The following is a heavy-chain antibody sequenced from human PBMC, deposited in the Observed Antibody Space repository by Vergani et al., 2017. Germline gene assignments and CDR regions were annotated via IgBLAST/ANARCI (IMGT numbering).Heavy chain of an antibody. CDR2: ISSSSSYI. J-gene: IGHJ4*02. D-gene: IGHD5-18*01. Sequence: EVQLVESGGGLVQPGGSLRLSCAASGFTFSSYEMNWVRQAPGKGLEWVSYISSSSSYIYYVDSVKGRFTISRDNAKNSLYLQMNSLRAEDTAVYYCARDEPGRGYSYGPEDYWGQGTLGTGSS. CDR1: GFTFSSYE. V-gene: IGHV3-48*03. CDR3: ARDEPGRGYSYGPEDY.